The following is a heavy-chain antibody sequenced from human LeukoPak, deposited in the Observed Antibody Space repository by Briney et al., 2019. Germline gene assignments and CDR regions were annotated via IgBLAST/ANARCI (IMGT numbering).Heavy chain of an antibody. Sequence: GASVKVSCKASGYTFTSYGISWVRQAPGQGLEWMGWISAYNGNTNYAQKLQGRVTMTTDTSTSTAYMELRSLRSDDTAVYYCARAVSGAQYYDYVWGSYRYTHFDYWGQGTLVTISS. CDR3: ARAVSGAQYYDYVWGSYRYTHFDY. V-gene: IGHV1-18*01. D-gene: IGHD3-16*02. CDR2: ISAYNGNT. CDR1: GYTFTSYG. J-gene: IGHJ4*02.